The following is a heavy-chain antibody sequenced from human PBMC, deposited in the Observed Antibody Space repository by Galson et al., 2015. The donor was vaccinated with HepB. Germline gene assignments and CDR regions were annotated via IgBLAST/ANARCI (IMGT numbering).Heavy chain of an antibody. V-gene: IGHV3-7*03. J-gene: IGHJ6*02. D-gene: IGHD3-10*01. CDR3: ARDDVVWFGDTGGMDV. Sequence: SLRLSCAASGFTFSSYWMSWVRQAPGKGLEWVANIKQDGSEKYYVDSVKGRFTISRDNAKNSLYLQMNSLRAEDTAVYYCARDDVVWFGDTGGMDVWGQGTTVTVSS. CDR2: IKQDGSEK. CDR1: GFTFSSYW.